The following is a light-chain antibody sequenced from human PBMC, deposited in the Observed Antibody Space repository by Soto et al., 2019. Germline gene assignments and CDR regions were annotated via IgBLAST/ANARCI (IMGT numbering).Light chain of an antibody. CDR1: QTINTY. Sequence: DIQMTQSPSSLSASVGDRVTITCRASQTINTYLNWYQQKPGKAPKLLIHAASSLQSGVPSRFSGSGSGTDFTLTISSLQPEDFATYYCQQSYRTPLTFGPGTKVD. CDR3: QQSYRTPLT. CDR2: AAS. V-gene: IGKV1-39*01. J-gene: IGKJ3*01.